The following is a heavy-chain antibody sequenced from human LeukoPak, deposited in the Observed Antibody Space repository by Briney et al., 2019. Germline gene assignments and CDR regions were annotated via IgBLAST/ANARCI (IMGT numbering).Heavy chain of an antibody. CDR1: GFSFSSYG. V-gene: IGHV3-33*01. Sequence: PGGSLRLSCAGSGFSFSSYGMHWVRQAPGKGLEWVAVIWHDGKIKDYADSVKGRFTISRDNSKNTLYLEMNSLRAEDTAVFYCARDRGSNDPIDYWGQGTLVTVSS. CDR3: ARDRGSNDPIDY. D-gene: IGHD2-15*01. J-gene: IGHJ4*02. CDR2: IWHDGKIK.